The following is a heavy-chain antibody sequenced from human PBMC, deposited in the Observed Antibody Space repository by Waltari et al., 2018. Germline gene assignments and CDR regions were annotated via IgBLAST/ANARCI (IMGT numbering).Heavy chain of an antibody. CDR1: GGTFSNYA. V-gene: IGHV1-69*10. Sequence: QVQLVQSGAEVKKAGSSVKVSCKASGGTFSNYAVSWVRQAPGQGLEWMGGSLPILGIANYAQKFQGRVTITADKSTSTAYMELSSLRSEDTAVYYCARIAYSSSSSWFDPWGQGTLVTVSS. D-gene: IGHD6-6*01. CDR2: SLPILGIA. CDR3: ARIAYSSSSSWFDP. J-gene: IGHJ5*02.